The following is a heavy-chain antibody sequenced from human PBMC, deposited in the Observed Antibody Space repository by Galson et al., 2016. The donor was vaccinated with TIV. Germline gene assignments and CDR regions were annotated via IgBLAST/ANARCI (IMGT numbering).Heavy chain of an antibody. Sequence: SLRLSCAASGFTFSIYTMNWVRQAPGKGLEWVALIDSDGSTIHADSVKGRFTVSRDNSKNMVYLQMNSLRPEDTAVYFCARERRHCGNECFLRYYYGMDAWGQGTTVTVSS. CDR2: IDSDGST. D-gene: IGHD2-21*01. V-gene: IGHV3-66*02. CDR3: ARERRHCGNECFLRYYYGMDA. J-gene: IGHJ6*02. CDR1: GFTFSIYT.